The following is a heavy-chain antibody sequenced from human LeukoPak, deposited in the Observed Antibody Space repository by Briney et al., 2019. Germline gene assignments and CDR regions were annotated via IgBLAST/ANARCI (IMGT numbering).Heavy chain of an antibody. CDR2: TYYRSKWYN. D-gene: IGHD3-22*01. V-gene: IGHV6-1*01. CDR3: ARDYYYDSSGYAEYYFDY. CDR1: GDSVSSNSAA. J-gene: IGHJ4*02. Sequence: SQTLSLTCAISGDSVSSNSAAWNWIRQSPSRGLEWLGRTYYRSKWYNDYAVSVKSRITINPDTSKNQFSLQLNSVTPEDTAVYYCARDYYYDSSGYAEYYFDYWGQGTLVTVSS.